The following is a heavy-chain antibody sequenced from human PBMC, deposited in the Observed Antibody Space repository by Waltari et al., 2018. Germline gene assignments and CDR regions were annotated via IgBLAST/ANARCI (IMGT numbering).Heavy chain of an antibody. CDR3: ARDALHPKWDNWFDP. D-gene: IGHD1-26*01. Sequence: EVQLVESGGGLVKPGGSLRLSCAASGFTFSSYSMNWVRQAPGKGLEWVSSISRSSSYIDYADSVKGRFTISRDNAKNSLYLQMNSLRAEDTAVYYCARDALHPKWDNWFDPWGQGTLVTVSS. CDR1: GFTFSSYS. CDR2: ISRSSSYI. J-gene: IGHJ5*02. V-gene: IGHV3-21*01.